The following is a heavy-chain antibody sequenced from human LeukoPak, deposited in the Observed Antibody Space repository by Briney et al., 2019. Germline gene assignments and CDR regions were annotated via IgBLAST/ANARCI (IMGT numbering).Heavy chain of an antibody. CDR1: GFIVSSRY. CDR2: IYSGVGT. J-gene: IGHJ4*02. V-gene: IGHV3-53*01. D-gene: IGHD3-10*01. CDR3: AKPKGSSEYDY. Sequence: GGSLRLSCAASGFIVSSRYMSWVRQAPGKGLEWVSAIYSGVGTNYADSVKGRFTISRDNSKNTLYLQMNSLRAEDTAVYYCAKPKGSSEYDYWGQGTLVTVSS.